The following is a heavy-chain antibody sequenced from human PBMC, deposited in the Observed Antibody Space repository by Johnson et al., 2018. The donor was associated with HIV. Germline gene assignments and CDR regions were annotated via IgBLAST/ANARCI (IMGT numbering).Heavy chain of an antibody. CDR2: ISGSGGST. Sequence: EVQLVESGGGLVQPGGSLRLSCAASGFTFSSYAMSWVRQAPGKGLEWVSAISGSGGSTYYADSVKGRFTLSRDNSKNTLYLQMNSLRAEDTAVYYCAKDQVEWVSSGYPVTAFDIWGQGTMVTVSS. V-gene: IGHV3-23*04. CDR3: AKDQVEWVSSGYPVTAFDI. J-gene: IGHJ3*02. CDR1: GFTFSSYA. D-gene: IGHD3-22*01.